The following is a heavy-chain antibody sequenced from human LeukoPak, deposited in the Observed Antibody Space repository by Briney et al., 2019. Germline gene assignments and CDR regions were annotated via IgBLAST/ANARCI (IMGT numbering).Heavy chain of an antibody. CDR2: IYYSGST. CDR3: ARMPPPPTAMDYYYYMDV. CDR1: GDSISSYY. Sequence: PSETLSPTCTVSGDSISSYYWSWIRQPPGKGLEWIGYIYYSGSTNYNPSLKTRVTISVDTSKNQFSLKLSSVTAADTAVYYCARMPPPPTAMDYYYYMDVWGKGTTVTVSS. J-gene: IGHJ6*03. D-gene: IGHD2-2*01. V-gene: IGHV4-59*01.